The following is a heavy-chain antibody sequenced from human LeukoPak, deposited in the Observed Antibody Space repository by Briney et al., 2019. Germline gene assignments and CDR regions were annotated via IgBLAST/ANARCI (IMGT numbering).Heavy chain of an antibody. CDR1: GFTFSNYA. J-gene: IGHJ4*02. D-gene: IGHD6-6*01. CDR3: ARELASSSSFDN. Sequence: WGSLTLSCAASGFTFSNYAMHWVRQAPGKGLEYVAAISSNGGSTYYANSEKGRFSIARDKSKNTLYLQMGSLRAEDMAVYYCARELASSSSFDNWGQGTLVTVSS. CDR2: ISSNGGST. V-gene: IGHV3-64*01.